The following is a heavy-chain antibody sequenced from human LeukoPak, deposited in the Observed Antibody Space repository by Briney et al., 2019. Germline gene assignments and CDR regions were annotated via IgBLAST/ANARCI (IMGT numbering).Heavy chain of an antibody. D-gene: IGHD3-22*01. CDR1: GFTFSSYS. V-gene: IGHV3-23*01. CDR3: AKVRQVIVVFEGGYFDY. Sequence: PGGSLRLSCAASGFTFSSYSMNWVRQAPGKGLEWVSAISGSGGSTYYADSVKGRFTISRDNSKNTLYLQMNSLRAEDTAVYYCAKVRQVIVVFEGGYFDYWGQGTLVTVSS. CDR2: ISGSGGST. J-gene: IGHJ4*02.